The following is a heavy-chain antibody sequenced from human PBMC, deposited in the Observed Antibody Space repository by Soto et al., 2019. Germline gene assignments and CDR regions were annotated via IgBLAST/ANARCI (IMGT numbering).Heavy chain of an antibody. J-gene: IGHJ6*02. CDR2: ISGSGGST. Sequence: SLRLSCSASGFTFSSYAMNWVRQAPGKGVGWGSGISGSGGSTYFADSVKGRVTISRDNSKNTLFLQMNSLRAEDTAVYYCAKDPIGYYNYGMDVWGQGTTVTVSS. V-gene: IGHV3-23*01. CDR3: AKDPIGYYNYGMDV. CDR1: GFTFSSYA.